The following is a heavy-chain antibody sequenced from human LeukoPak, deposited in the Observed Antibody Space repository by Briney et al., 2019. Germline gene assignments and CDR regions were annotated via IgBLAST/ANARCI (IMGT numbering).Heavy chain of an antibody. CDR3: ARERLAN. Sequence: GGSLRLCCAASGFTVSSNYMSWVRQAPGKGLEWVSIIYSGGSTYYADSVKGRFTISRDNSKNTLYLQMNSLRAEDTAVYYCARERLANWGQGTLVTVSS. CDR1: GFTVSSNY. D-gene: IGHD3-9*01. CDR2: IYSGGST. J-gene: IGHJ4*02. V-gene: IGHV3-66*01.